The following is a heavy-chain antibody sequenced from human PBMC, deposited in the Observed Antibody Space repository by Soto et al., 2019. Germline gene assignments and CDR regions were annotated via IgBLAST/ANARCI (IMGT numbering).Heavy chain of an antibody. J-gene: IGHJ4*02. Sequence: SETLSLTCTVSGGSVSSYYWSWIRQPPGKGLEWIGYIYYSGSTNYNPSLKSRVTISVDTSKNQFSLKLSSVTAADTAVYYCARAAYSSGWYPLDYWGQGTLVTVSS. CDR3: ARAAYSSGWYPLDY. D-gene: IGHD6-19*01. CDR2: IYYSGST. CDR1: GGSVSSYY. V-gene: IGHV4-59*02.